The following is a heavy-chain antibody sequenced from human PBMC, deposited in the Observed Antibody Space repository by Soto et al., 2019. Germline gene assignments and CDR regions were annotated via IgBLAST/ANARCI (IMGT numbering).Heavy chain of an antibody. Sequence: SETLSLTCTVSGGSITSFYWSWLRQSPGKGLEWIGYIYYTGSTVYSPSLKTRVTISLDTSKTQFSLKLTSVTAADTAVYFCARVNYGSGSYFYTFDYWGQVTSVTVSS. J-gene: IGHJ4*02. CDR2: IYYTGST. CDR1: GGSITSFY. CDR3: ARVNYGSGSYFYTFDY. D-gene: IGHD3-10*01. V-gene: IGHV4-59*01.